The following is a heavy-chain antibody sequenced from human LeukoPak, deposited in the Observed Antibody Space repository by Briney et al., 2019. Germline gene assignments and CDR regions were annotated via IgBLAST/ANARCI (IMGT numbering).Heavy chain of an antibody. D-gene: IGHD3-10*01. V-gene: IGHV3-66*01. Sequence: PGGSLRLSCAASGFTVSSNYMSWVRQAPGKGLEWVSVIYSGGSTYYADSVKGRFTISRDNSKNTLYLQMNSLRAEDTAVYYCARVRGHPVVEYYFDYWGQGTLVTVSS. CDR3: ARVRGHPVVEYYFDY. J-gene: IGHJ4*02. CDR1: GFTVSSNY. CDR2: IYSGGST.